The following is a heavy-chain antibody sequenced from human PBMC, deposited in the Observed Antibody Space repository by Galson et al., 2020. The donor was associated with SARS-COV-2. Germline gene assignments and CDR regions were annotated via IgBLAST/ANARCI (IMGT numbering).Heavy chain of an antibody. CDR2: ISYSGTT. Sequence: SETLSLTCAASGGSISSSRYYWGRIRQPPGKGLEWIGSISYSGTTYYNPSLKSRVTISVDTSKDHFSLKLNSVTAADTAVYYCAREAGNSWYFDYWAQGTLVTVSS. V-gene: IGHV4-39*07. CDR1: GGSISSSRYY. D-gene: IGHD4-4*01. CDR3: AREAGNSWYFDY. J-gene: IGHJ4*02.